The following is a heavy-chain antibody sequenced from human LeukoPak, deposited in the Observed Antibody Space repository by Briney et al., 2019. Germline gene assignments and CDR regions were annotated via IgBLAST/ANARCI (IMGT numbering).Heavy chain of an antibody. Sequence: PGGSLRLSCAASGFTFSSYDMHWVRQAPGKGLEWVATISSDGSKKYYADSVKGRFTISRDNSKNTLYLQMNSLRVEDRAVYYCAKGSHTSGRPGNWLDPWGQGTLVTVSS. D-gene: IGHD6-19*01. CDR1: GFTFSSYD. J-gene: IGHJ5*02. CDR3: AKGSHTSGRPGNWLDP. CDR2: ISSDGSKK. V-gene: IGHV3-30*18.